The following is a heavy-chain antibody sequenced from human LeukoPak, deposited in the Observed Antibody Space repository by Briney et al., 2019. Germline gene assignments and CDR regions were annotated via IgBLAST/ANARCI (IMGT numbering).Heavy chain of an antibody. Sequence: GGSLRLSCAASGFTFSSTWMHWFRQASRKGPVWVSRIHIDGSSTIYADSVKGRFTISRDNAQNSLYLQINSLRAEDKAVYYCARDRSGYYYESYAFDIWGQGTMVSVSS. CDR3: ARDRSGYYYESYAFDI. V-gene: IGHV3-74*01. CDR2: IHIDGSST. D-gene: IGHD3-22*01. J-gene: IGHJ3*02. CDR1: GFTFSSTW.